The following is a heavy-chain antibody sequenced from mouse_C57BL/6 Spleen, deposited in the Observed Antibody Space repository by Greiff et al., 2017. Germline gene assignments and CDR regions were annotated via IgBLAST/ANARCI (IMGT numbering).Heavy chain of an antibody. CDR3: VRSSEGYYFDY. CDR1: GFSFNTYA. Sequence: EADGGLVQPKGSLKLSCAASGFSFNTYAMNWVRQAPGKGLEWVARIRSKSNNYATYYADSVKDRFTISRDDSESMLYLQMNNLKTEDTAMYYCVRSSEGYYFDYWGQGTTLTVSS. J-gene: IGHJ2*01. V-gene: IGHV10-1*01. CDR2: IRSKSNNYAT.